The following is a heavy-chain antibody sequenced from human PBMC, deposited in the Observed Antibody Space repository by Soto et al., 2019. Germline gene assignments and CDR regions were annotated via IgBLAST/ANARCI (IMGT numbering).Heavy chain of an antibody. CDR1: GGSVSSGNYY. D-gene: IGHD1-26*01. CDR3: TRAPVSGSYCFDF. V-gene: IGHV4-61*01. J-gene: IGHJ4*02. Sequence: QVQLQESGSGLVKPSETLSLTCTVSGGSVSSGNYYWSWIRQPPGKGLEWIGYIFHTGTTNYNPSLKSRVTISLGTSMNQFSLKLSSVTPADTAVYYCTRAPVSGSYCFDFWGQGTPVTVSS. CDR2: IFHTGTT.